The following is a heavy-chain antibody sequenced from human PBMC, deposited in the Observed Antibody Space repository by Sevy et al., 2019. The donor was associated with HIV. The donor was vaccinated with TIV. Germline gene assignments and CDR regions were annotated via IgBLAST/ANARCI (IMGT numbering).Heavy chain of an antibody. J-gene: IGHJ5*02. CDR2: ISAYNGNT. CDR1: GYTFSSYG. D-gene: IGHD4-17*01. Sequence: ASVKVSCKASGYTFSSYGITWVRQAPGQGLEWMGWISAYNGNTNYAQRLQGRVTLTTDTSTNTAYMELRSLRSDDTAVYDCARARITVTTLNWFDPWGQGTLVTVSS. V-gene: IGHV1-18*01. CDR3: ARARITVTTLNWFDP.